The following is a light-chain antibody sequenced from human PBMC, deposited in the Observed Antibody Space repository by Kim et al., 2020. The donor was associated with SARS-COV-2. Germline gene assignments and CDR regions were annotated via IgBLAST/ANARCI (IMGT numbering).Light chain of an antibody. V-gene: IGKV4-1*01. CDR2: WAS. CDR1: QSILYSSNNKNY. CDR3: QQYFSIPPT. Sequence: TDTINCNASQSILYSSNNKNYLAWYQQKPGQPPKLIIYWASTREFGVPDRFTGSGSETDFTLTISSLQSEDVAVYYCQQYFSIPPTFGQGTKLEI. J-gene: IGKJ2*01.